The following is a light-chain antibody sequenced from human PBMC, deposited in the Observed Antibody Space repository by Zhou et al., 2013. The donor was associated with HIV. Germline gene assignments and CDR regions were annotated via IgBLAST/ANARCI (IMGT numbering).Light chain of an antibody. CDR2: ESS. CDR1: QSLVHSDGRAY. J-gene: IGKJ1*01. V-gene: IGKV2-29*01. CDR3: MQGLHTWT. Sequence: IVLTQTPLSLSVTPGQPASMFCKSSQSLVHSDGRAYLYWYLQKPGQSPQLLIYESSRRVSGVPDRFSGSGSGTDFTLKISRVEAEDVGIYYCMQGLHTWTFGQGPKVEL.